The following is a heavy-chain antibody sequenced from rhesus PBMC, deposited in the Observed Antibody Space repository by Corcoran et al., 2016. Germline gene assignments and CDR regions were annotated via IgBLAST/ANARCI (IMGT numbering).Heavy chain of an antibody. CDR3: ARENSSGWLYYFDY. J-gene: IGHJ4*01. Sequence: QVQLQESGPGLVKPSETLSLTCAVSGGSISDDYYWSWIRQPPGKGLEWIVYIYGSSGRTYYNPSLKRRVTISTYTSKNQFSLKLSSVTAADTAVYYCARENSSGWLYYFDYWGQGVLVTVSS. D-gene: IGHD6-31*01. CDR1: GGSISDDYY. CDR2: IYGSSGRT. V-gene: IGHV4S7*01.